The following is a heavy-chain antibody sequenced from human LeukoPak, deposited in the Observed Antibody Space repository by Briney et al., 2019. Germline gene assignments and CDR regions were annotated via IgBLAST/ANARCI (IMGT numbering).Heavy chain of an antibody. CDR2: IYHSGNT. D-gene: IGHD1-1*01. V-gene: IGHV4-31*03. J-gene: IGHJ3*01. CDR3: ARVRKLPLEWDLIDF. Sequence: SETLSLTCTVSGVSISGGGYYWTWIRQRPGEALEWIGYIYHSGNTYYNPSLMSRIVLSVDTSKSQFSLKVTSVTAADTALYYCARVRKLPLEWDLIDFWAQGTMVTVSS. CDR1: GVSISGGGYY.